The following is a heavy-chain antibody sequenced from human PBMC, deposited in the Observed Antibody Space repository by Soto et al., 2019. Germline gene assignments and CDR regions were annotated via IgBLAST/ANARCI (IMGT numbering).Heavy chain of an antibody. D-gene: IGHD3-9*01. Sequence: GGCLRVWCEPSLFGMSDDEVDWVRQAPGKGLEWGSYSDRSGRAIYYADTVKDRFIISRDNAKNTLYLQMNGLTAEDTAIYYCARDLTGYAMDVWGQGTTVTVSS. V-gene: IGHV3-48*03. J-gene: IGHJ6*02. CDR1: LFGMSDDE. CDR3: ARDLTGYAMDV. CDR2: SDRSGRAI.